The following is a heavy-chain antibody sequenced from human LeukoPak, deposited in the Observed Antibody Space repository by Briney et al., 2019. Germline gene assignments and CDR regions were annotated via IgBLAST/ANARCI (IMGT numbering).Heavy chain of an antibody. J-gene: IGHJ4*02. CDR3: ASKWLGLNY. CDR2: IYHGGST. V-gene: IGHV4-4*02. CDR1: GGSISSSNW. D-gene: IGHD6-19*01. Sequence: PSETLSLTCAVSGGSISSSNWRSWVRQPPSKGLQWIGEIYHGGSTYYIPSVKSRFTISVDKSKNQFSLRLSSVTAADTAVYYCASKWLGLNYWGQGTLVTVSS.